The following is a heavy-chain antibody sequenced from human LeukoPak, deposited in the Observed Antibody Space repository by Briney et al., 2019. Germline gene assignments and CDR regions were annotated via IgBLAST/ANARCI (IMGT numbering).Heavy chain of an antibody. J-gene: IGHJ4*02. CDR3: ARARGVSTGYRPIDY. Sequence: GGSLRLTCAASGFTFSTSGMHWVRQAPGKGLEWVAVIWYDGSNKHYAESVKGRFSISRDNSKSTLYLQMNSLRAEDTAVYYCARARGVSTGYRPIDYWGQGTLVTVSS. CDR2: IWYDGSNK. V-gene: IGHV3-33*01. D-gene: IGHD3-22*01. CDR1: GFTFSTSG.